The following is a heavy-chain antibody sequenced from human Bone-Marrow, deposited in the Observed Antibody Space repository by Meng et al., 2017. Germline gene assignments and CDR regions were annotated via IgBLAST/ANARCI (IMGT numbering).Heavy chain of an antibody. D-gene: IGHD6-13*01. CDR1: GYNFPDYW. V-gene: IGHV1-2*06. Sequence: VQRVQFGAGVKKPGASVKVSCKPSGYNFPDYWLHWVRRAPGQGLEWMGRIDPKSGDTHYAQRLQGRVTMTGDTSISTAYMELSGLRSDDTAMYYCARDEDISAAGKLFGDYWGQGTLVTVSS. CDR2: IDPKSGDT. J-gene: IGHJ4*02. CDR3: ARDEDISAAGKLFGDY.